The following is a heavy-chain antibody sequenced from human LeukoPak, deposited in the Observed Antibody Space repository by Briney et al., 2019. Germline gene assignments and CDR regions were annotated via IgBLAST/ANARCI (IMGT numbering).Heavy chain of an antibody. J-gene: IGHJ4*02. CDR2: IGTASET. CDR1: GFTFSSYD. V-gene: IGHV3-13*01. CDR3: ARGDDSSGFDY. D-gene: IGHD3-22*01. Sequence: GWSLRLSCAASGFTFSSYDMHWVRQVTGKGLEWVSGIGTASETYYPGSVRGRFTISRENAKNSLYLQMNSLRAGDTAVYYCARGDDSSGFDYWGQGTLVTVSS.